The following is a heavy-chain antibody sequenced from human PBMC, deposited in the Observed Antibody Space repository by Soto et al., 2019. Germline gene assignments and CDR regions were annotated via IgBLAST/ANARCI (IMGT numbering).Heavy chain of an antibody. J-gene: IGHJ4*02. CDR1: GFTFDDHA. CDR3: AKERVRDFDG. D-gene: IGHD3-9*01. CDR2: ITWNSVAL. Sequence: VQLVESGGCLVRPGGSLRLSCAASGFTFDDHAMHWVRQAPGKGLEWISAITWNSVALDYAASVKGRFTISRDNAKNSLYLQMDNLRPEDTALYYCAKERVRDFDGWGQGTLVTVSS. V-gene: IGHV3-9*01.